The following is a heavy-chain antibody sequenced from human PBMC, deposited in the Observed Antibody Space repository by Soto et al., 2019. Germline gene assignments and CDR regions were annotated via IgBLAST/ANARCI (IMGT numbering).Heavy chain of an antibody. CDR3: ASGGSSGWYFDY. D-gene: IGHD6-19*01. V-gene: IGHV3-21*01. CDR1: GFTFSSYS. Sequence: EVQLVESGGGLVKPGGSLRLSCAASGFTFSSYSMNWVRQAPGKGLEWVSSISSSSSYIYYADSVKGRFTISRDNAKNSLYLQMNSLRAEDTAVYYCASGGSSGWYFDYWGQGTLVTVSS. J-gene: IGHJ4*02. CDR2: ISSSSSYI.